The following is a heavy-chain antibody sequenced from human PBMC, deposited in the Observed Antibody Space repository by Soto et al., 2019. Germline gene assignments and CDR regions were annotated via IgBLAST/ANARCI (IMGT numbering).Heavy chain of an antibody. V-gene: IGHV3-23*01. CDR3: AKDPSGGKNWFDP. CDR1: GFTFSSYA. CDR2: ISGSGGST. D-gene: IGHD2-15*01. Sequence: GGSLRLSCAASGFTFSSYAMSWVRPAPGKGLEWVSAISGSGGSTYYAASVKGRFTISRDNSKNTLYLQMNSLRAEDTAVYYCAKDPSGGKNWFDPWGQGTLVTVAS. J-gene: IGHJ5*02.